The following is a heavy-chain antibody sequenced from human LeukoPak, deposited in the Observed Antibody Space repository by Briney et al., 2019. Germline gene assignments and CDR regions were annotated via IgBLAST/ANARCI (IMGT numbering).Heavy chain of an antibody. D-gene: IGHD3-22*01. CDR2: IPYDGSNK. CDR1: GFTFSSYA. J-gene: IGHJ4*02. V-gene: IGHV3-30-3*01. Sequence: PGGSLRLSCAASGFTFSSYAMHWVRQAPGKGLEWVAVIPYDGSNKYYADSVKGRFTISRDNSKNTLYLQMNSLRAEDTAVYYCARGNHDSSHFDYWGQGTLVTVSS. CDR3: ARGNHDSSHFDY.